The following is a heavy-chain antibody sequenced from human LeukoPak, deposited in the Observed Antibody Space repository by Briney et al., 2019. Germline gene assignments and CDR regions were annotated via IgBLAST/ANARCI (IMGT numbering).Heavy chain of an antibody. Sequence: GGSLRLSCAASGFTFDDYAMHWVRQAPGKGLEWVSGISWNSGSMGYADSVKGRFTISRDNAKNSLYLQMNSPRAEDTALYYCAKSFTTVTQYYFDYWGQGTLVTVSS. J-gene: IGHJ4*02. CDR1: GFTFDDYA. V-gene: IGHV3-9*01. CDR2: ISWNSGSM. CDR3: AKSFTTVTQYYFDY. D-gene: IGHD4-17*01.